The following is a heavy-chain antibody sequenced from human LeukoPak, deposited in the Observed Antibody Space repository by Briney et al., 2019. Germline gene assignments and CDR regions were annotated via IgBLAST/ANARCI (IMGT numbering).Heavy chain of an antibody. J-gene: IGHJ4*02. V-gene: IGHV1-46*01. D-gene: IGHD2-8*01. CDR3: ARWGGHCTSGLCYYFDC. CDR2: INPSGGST. CDR1: GYTFTSYG. Sequence: ASVKVSCKTSGYTFTSYGINWVRQAPGQGLEWMGIINPSGGSTNYAQKFQGRVTMTRDTSTNTVYMELSSLRSEDTAVYYCARWGGHCTSGLCYYFDCWGQGTLVTVSS.